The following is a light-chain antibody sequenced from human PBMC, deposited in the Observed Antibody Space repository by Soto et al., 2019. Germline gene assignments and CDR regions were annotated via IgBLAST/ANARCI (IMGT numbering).Light chain of an antibody. Sequence: DIQMTQSPSTLSATAGDRVTITCRASQGISSWLAWYQQKSGKAPKLLIYDASSLESGVPSRFSGSGSGTEFTLTISSLQPDDFATYYCQQYNRFGTFGQGTKVDIK. CDR1: QGISSW. CDR2: DAS. J-gene: IGKJ1*01. CDR3: QQYNRFGT. V-gene: IGKV1-5*01.